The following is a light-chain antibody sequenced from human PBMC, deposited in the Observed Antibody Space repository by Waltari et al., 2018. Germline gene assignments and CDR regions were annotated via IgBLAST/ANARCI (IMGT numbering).Light chain of an antibody. CDR2: GKN. Sequence: SELPQDPAVSVALGQTGKIICQGYIVKSNYTNWYQQKPGQAPVLLIYGKNIRPSGIPDRLSGSRSGNTASLTVTGAQAEDEADYYCNSRDTSGFPVVFGGGTKVTVL. CDR1: IVKSNY. J-gene: IGLJ2*01. CDR3: NSRDTSGFPVV. V-gene: IGLV3-19*01.